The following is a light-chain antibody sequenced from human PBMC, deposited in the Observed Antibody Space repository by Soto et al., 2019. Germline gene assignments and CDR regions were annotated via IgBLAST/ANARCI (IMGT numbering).Light chain of an antibody. CDR3: QQYNSYALT. CDR2: KTS. V-gene: IGKV1-5*03. J-gene: IGKJ4*01. Sequence: DIQMTQSPSTLSASVGDRVTITCRASQSISNWLAWYQQKPGKAPKLLIYKTSSLESGVPSRFRGSGSGTEFTLTISSLQADDSATYYCQQYNSYALTFGGGTKVEIK. CDR1: QSISNW.